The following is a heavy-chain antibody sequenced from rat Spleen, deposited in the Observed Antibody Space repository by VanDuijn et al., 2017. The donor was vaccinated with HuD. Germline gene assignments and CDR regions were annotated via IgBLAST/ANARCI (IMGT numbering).Heavy chain of an antibody. CDR2: ITSSGGDT. CDR1: GFTFSNYY. V-gene: IGHV5-25*01. CDR3: ARLENSGPIDA. J-gene: IGHJ4*01. D-gene: IGHD4-3*01. Sequence: EVQLVESGGSLVQPGRSLKLSCVASGFTFSNYYMAWVRQAPTKGLEWVASITSSGGDTYYRDSVKGRFTITRDNAKSTLYLQMASLRSEDTANYYCARLENSGPIDAWGQGASVTVAS.